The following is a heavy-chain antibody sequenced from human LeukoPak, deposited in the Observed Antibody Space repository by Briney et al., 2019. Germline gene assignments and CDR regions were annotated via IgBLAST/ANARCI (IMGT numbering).Heavy chain of an antibody. CDR3: AGHTAMVKLFDY. CDR1: GGSISSGSYY. D-gene: IGHD5-18*01. J-gene: IGHJ4*02. Sequence: SQTLSLTCTVSGGSISSGSYYWSWIRQPPGKGLEWIGEINHSGSTNYNPSLKSRVTISVDTSKNQFSLKLSSVTAADTAVYYCAGHTAMVKLFDYWGQGTLVTVSS. CDR2: INHSGST. V-gene: IGHV4-39*01.